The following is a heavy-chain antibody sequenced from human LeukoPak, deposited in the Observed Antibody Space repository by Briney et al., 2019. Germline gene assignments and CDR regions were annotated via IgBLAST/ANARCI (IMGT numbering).Heavy chain of an antibody. Sequence: GGSLRLSCAASGFTFSHYWMSWVRQAPGKGLEWVANIKQDGSEKYYVDSVKGRFTISRDNAKNSLYLQTNSLRAEDTALYYCATHRGYSYGTAEDFDYWGQGTLVAVSS. D-gene: IGHD5-18*01. CDR2: IKQDGSEK. CDR3: ATHRGYSYGTAEDFDY. V-gene: IGHV3-7*01. CDR1: GFTFSHYW. J-gene: IGHJ4*02.